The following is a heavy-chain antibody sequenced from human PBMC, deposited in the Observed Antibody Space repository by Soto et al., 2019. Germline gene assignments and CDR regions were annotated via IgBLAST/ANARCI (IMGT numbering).Heavy chain of an antibody. Sequence: EVQLVETGGGLIQPGGSLRLSCAASGFTVSSNYMSWVRQAPGKGLEWVSVIYSGGSTYYADSVKGRFTISRDNSKNTLYLQMNSLRAEDTAVYYCARSDPVFYYYGMDVWGQGTTVTVSS. D-gene: IGHD3-16*01. CDR2: IYSGGST. CDR1: GFTVSSNY. CDR3: ARSDPVFYYYGMDV. V-gene: IGHV3-53*02. J-gene: IGHJ6*02.